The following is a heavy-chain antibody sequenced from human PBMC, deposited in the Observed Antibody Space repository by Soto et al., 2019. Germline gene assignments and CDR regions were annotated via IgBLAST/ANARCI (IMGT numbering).Heavy chain of an antibody. CDR1: GFSLTTSGMC. J-gene: IGHJ5*02. V-gene: IGHV2-70*01. D-gene: IGHD4-17*01. CDR3: PRITQGDYFWFDP. Sequence: SGPTLVNPTQTLTLTCSFSGFSLTTSGMCVGWIRQPPGKALEWLALIDWDDGKFYSPSLKIRLTISKDTSKNQVVLTMTNMDPVDTATYFCPRITQGDYFWFDPWGPGTLVTV. CDR2: IDWDDGK.